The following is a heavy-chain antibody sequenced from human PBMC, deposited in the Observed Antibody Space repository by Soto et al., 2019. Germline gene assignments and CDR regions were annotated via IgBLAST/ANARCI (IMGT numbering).Heavy chain of an antibody. J-gene: IGHJ4*02. D-gene: IGHD6-19*01. V-gene: IGHV3-33*01. CDR2: IWYDGSNK. CDR1: GFTFSSYA. CDR3: ARTPQYNSGWYFDY. Sequence: QVQLVESGGGVVQPGRSLRLSCAASGFTFSSYAIHWVRQAPGKGLEWVAVIWYDGSNKYYADSVKGRFTISRDNSKNTVYLQMNSLKVDDTAVYYCARTPQYNSGWYFDYWGQGTLVTVSS.